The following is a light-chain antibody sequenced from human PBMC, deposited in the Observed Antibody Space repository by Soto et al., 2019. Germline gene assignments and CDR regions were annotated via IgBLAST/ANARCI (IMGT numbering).Light chain of an antibody. J-gene: IGKJ1*01. V-gene: IGKV3-20*01. CDR3: QQDGSSPRT. CDR2: GAS. Sequence: EIVLTQSPGTLPLSPGERATLSCRASQSVSSSYLAWYQQKPGQAPRLLIYGASSRATGIPDRFRGSGSGTDFTLTISRLEPEDCAVYYCQQDGSSPRTFGQGTKVESK. CDR1: QSVSSSY.